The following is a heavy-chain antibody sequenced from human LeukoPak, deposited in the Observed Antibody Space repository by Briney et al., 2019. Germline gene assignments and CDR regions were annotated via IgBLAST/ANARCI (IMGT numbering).Heavy chain of an antibody. D-gene: IGHD1-26*01. J-gene: IGHJ4*02. CDR3: AKDIVLRWELSGVDY. Sequence: GGSLRLSCAASGLTFSSYSMNWVRQAPGKGLEWVSSISSSSSYIYYADSVKGRFTISRDNAKNSLYLQMNSLRAEDTALYYCAKDIVLRWELSGVDYWGQGTLVTVSS. CDR1: GLTFSSYS. V-gene: IGHV3-21*04. CDR2: ISSSSSYI.